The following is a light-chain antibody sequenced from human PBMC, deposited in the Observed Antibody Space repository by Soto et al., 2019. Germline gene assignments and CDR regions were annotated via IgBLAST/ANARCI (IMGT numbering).Light chain of an antibody. CDR2: GAS. Sequence: DIVMTQSPAALSVSLGERATLSCRASQSVGSSVAWYQQKPGQAPRFLMYGASTRAAGVPARFSGSGSGTEFSLTISSLQSEDFAVYYCQHYNTWPPGTFGQGTKLEIK. J-gene: IGKJ2*02. CDR3: QHYNTWPPGT. CDR1: QSVGSS. V-gene: IGKV3-15*01.